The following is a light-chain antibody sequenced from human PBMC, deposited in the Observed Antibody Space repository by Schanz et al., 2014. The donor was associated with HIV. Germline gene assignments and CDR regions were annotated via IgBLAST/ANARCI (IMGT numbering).Light chain of an antibody. Sequence: EGVLTQSPVTLSLSPGEGATLSCRASQSVSGSYLAWYQQRPGQAPRLLIYGVSTRATGITGRFSGSGSGTDFTLTISRLEPEDFAVYYCQQYGSSPYTFGQGTKLEIK. J-gene: IGKJ2*01. V-gene: IGKV3-20*01. CDR3: QQYGSSPYT. CDR2: GVS. CDR1: QSVSGSY.